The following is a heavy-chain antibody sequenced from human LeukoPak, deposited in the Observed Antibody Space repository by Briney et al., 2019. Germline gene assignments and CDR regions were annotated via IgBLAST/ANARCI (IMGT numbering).Heavy chain of an antibody. Sequence: SETLSLTCTVSGGSISSGDYFWRRIRQLRGKVLVWIVYNYYSGSTYYNPSLQSRATILIDTYKNPFSLKLSSIPAADTAVYYCARHGKGFGSGSYYSQLNWFDPWGQGTLVTVSS. CDR3: ARHGKGFGSGSYYSQLNWFDP. J-gene: IGHJ5*02. CDR1: GGSISSGDYF. D-gene: IGHD3-10*01. CDR2: NYYSGST. V-gene: IGHV4-30-4*08.